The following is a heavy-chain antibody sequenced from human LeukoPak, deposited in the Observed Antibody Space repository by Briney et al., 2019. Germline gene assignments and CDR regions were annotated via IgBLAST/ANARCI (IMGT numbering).Heavy chain of an antibody. V-gene: IGHV3-48*03. Sequence: PGGSLRLSCAASGFTFSTYEMNWVRQAPGKGLEWVSYISSSGSIIHYADSVKGRFTIYRDNAKNSLYLQMNSLRAEDTAVYYCARDLSSSGWYDYFDYWGQGTLVTVSS. J-gene: IGHJ4*02. CDR1: GFTFSTYE. D-gene: IGHD6-19*01. CDR3: ARDLSSSGWYDYFDY. CDR2: ISSSGSII.